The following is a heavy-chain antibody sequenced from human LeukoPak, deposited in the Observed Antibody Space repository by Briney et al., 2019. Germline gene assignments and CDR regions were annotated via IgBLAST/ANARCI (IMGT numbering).Heavy chain of an antibody. J-gene: IGHJ4*02. CDR2: IQYDGSNK. D-gene: IGHD1-26*01. CDR3: ANPRIVGATRDY. Sequence: GGSLRLSCAASGFTFSSYGMHWVRQAPGKGLEWVAFIQYDGSNKYYADSVKGRFTISRDNSNNTLYLQMKSLRAEDTAVFYCANPRIVGATRDYWGQGTLVTVSS. V-gene: IGHV3-30*02. CDR1: GFTFSSYG.